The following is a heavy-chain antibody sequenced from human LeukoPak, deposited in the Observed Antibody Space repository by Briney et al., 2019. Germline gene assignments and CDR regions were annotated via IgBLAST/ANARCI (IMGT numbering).Heavy chain of an antibody. V-gene: IGHV3-23*01. D-gene: IGHD2-2*03. CDR1: GFTFSNYG. CDR2: IIPSGGTT. CDR3: AKDSGWILFDD. Sequence: GGSLRLSCTASGFTFSNYGMNWVRQAPGKGLEWVSGIIPSGGTTYYADSVKGRFTISRDNSQNTMYLQMNSLRAEDTALYFCAKDSGWILFDDWGQGTLVTVSS. J-gene: IGHJ4*02.